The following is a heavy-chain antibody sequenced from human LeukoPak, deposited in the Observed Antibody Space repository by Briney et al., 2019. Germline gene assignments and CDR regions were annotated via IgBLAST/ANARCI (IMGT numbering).Heavy chain of an antibody. CDR2: IYPGDSNT. CDR1: GYSSSNYW. D-gene: IGHD2-21*02. Sequence: GESLKISCKGSGYSSSNYWIGWVRQMPGKGLEWMGIIYPGDSNTRYSPSFQGQVTISADRSISTAYLQWSSLKASDTAIYYCARQPLVRDCGGDCEFDYWGQGTLVSVSS. V-gene: IGHV5-51*01. J-gene: IGHJ4*02. CDR3: ARQPLVRDCGGDCEFDY.